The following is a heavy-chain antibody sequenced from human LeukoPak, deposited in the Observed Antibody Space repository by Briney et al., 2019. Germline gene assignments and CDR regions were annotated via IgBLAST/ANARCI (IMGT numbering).Heavy chain of an antibody. V-gene: IGHV1-2*02. CDR3: ARDRWVLSSSSLPYYYYYMDV. D-gene: IGHD6-6*01. Sequence: ASVKVSCKASEYTFTGYYMHWVRQAPGQGLEWMGWINPNSGGTNYAQKFQVRVTMTRDTSISTAYMELSSLRSDDTAVYYCARDRWVLSSSSLPYYYYYMDVWGKGTTVTVSS. CDR1: EYTFTGYY. J-gene: IGHJ6*03. CDR2: INPNSGGT.